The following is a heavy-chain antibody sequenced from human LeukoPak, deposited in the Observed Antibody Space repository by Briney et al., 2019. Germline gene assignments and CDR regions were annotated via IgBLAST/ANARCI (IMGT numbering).Heavy chain of an antibody. D-gene: IGHD3-10*01. V-gene: IGHV1-69*04. CDR2: IIPTLGIA. CDR1: GGTFSSSA. CDR3: ARDRASVSVSYYSYHGLDV. Sequence: SVKVSCKASGGTFSSSALSWVRQAPGQGLEWMGRIIPTLGIAKYAQKFQGRVTITADESTSTAYRELSTLRSEDTAVYYCARDRASVSVSYYSYHGLDVWVQGTTVTVSS. J-gene: IGHJ6*02.